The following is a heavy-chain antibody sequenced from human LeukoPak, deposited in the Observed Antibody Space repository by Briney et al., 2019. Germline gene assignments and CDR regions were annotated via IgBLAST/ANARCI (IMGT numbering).Heavy chain of an antibody. CDR1: GYTFTGYY. J-gene: IGHJ6*02. CDR2: INPNSGGT. Sequence: GASVKVSCKASGYTFTGYYMHWVRQAPGQGLEWMGWINPNSGGTNYAQKFQGRVTMTRDTSISTAYMELSRLRSDDTAVYYCAREWPYYYGSGSGMDVWGQGTTVTVSS. V-gene: IGHV1-2*02. CDR3: AREWPYYYGSGSGMDV. D-gene: IGHD3-10*01.